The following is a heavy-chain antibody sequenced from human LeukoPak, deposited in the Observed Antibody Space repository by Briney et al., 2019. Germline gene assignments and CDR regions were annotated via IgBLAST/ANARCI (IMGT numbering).Heavy chain of an antibody. CDR2: ISSSSSYI. D-gene: IGHD1-26*01. CDR1: GFTFSSYS. Sequence: GGSLRLSCAASGFTFSSYSMNWVRQAPGKGLEWVSSISSSSSYIYYADSVKGRFTISRDNAKNSLYLQMNSLRAEDRAVYYCARVLSGYVDYWGQGTLVTVSS. V-gene: IGHV3-21*01. CDR3: ARVLSGYVDY. J-gene: IGHJ4*02.